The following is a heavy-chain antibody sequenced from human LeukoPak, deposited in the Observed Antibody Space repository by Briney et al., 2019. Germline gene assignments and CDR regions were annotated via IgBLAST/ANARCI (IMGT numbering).Heavy chain of an antibody. CDR2: INPNSGGT. V-gene: IGHV1-2*02. CDR1: GYTFTGYY. J-gene: IGHJ4*02. D-gene: IGHD3-10*01. Sequence: ASVKVSCKASGYTFTGYYMHWVRQAPGQGLEWMGWINPNSGGTNYAQKFQGRVTMTRDTSISTAYMELSRLRSDDTAVYYCARAFLLWFGREDFDYWGQGTLVTVSS. CDR3: ARAFLLWFGREDFDY.